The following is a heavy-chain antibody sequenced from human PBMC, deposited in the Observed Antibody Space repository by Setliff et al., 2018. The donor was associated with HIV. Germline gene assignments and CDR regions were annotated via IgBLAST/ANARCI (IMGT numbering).Heavy chain of an antibody. CDR3: ARGSFIGDYYYFDY. CDR1: GGSISTYF. CDR2: IYTSGST. V-gene: IGHV4-4*08. J-gene: IGHJ4*02. Sequence: PSETLSLTCPVSGGSISTYFWTWIRQPPGKGLEWIGYIYTSGSTNYNPSLKSRVTISVDTSKNQFSLKLSSVTAADTAVYYCARGSFIGDYYYFDYWGQGTLVTVSS. D-gene: IGHD3-10*01.